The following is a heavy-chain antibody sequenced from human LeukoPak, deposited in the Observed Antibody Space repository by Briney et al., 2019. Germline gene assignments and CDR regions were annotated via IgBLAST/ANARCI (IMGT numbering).Heavy chain of an antibody. CDR1: GFSFSTYT. Sequence: GGSLRLSCAASGFSFSTYTMHWVRQSPGKGLEYVSAISGNGGSTYYANSVKGRFTISRDNFKNTLYLQMNSLRAEDTAVYYCAKDLGGSGAFDYWGQGTLVTVSS. CDR3: AKDLGGSGAFDY. CDR2: ISGNGGST. J-gene: IGHJ4*02. V-gene: IGHV3-64*01. D-gene: IGHD3-10*01.